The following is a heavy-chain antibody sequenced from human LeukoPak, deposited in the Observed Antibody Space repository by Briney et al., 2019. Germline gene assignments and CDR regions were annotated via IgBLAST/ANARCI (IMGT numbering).Heavy chain of an antibody. D-gene: IGHD3-22*01. CDR1: GGSIGSYY. CDR3: ARAGFFYDTSGYNDAFDI. J-gene: IGHJ3*02. V-gene: IGHV4-59*01. CDR2: IFYTGST. Sequence: KTSETLSLTCTVSGGSIGSYYWSWIPQPPGKGLEWIGYIFYTGSTNYNSSLKSRVTISIDTSKNQFSLKLSSVTAADTAVYHCARAGFFYDTSGYNDAFDIWGQGTMVTVSS.